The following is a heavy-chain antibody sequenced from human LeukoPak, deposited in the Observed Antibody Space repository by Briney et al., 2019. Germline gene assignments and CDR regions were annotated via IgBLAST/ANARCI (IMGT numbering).Heavy chain of an antibody. J-gene: IGHJ4*02. CDR1: GGAINSGHF. V-gene: IGHV4-31*03. Sequence: SETLSLTYTVSGGAINSGHFWNWLRQTPGSGLEYLGYVSYTGITYYNPSLMSRVMSVDTSKKQFSLTLTSVPAADTATYYCARGNDYFDYWGQGSLVTVSS. D-gene: IGHD3-16*01. CDR3: ARGNDYFDY. CDR2: VSYTGIT.